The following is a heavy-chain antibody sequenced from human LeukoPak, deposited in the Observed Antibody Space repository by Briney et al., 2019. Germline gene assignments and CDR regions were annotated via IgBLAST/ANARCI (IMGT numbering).Heavy chain of an antibody. V-gene: IGHV3-7*01. D-gene: IGHD6-13*01. CDR1: GFTFSSYW. CDR3: AKDLRSSSWYAQAYY. CDR2: IKHDGSVQ. Sequence: PGGSLRLSCAASGFTFSSYWMSWVRQAPGKGLEWVANIKHDGSVQYCVDSVKGRFTISRDNAKNTLYLQMNSLRAEDTAVYYCAKDLRSSSWYAQAYYWGQGTLVTVSS. J-gene: IGHJ4*02.